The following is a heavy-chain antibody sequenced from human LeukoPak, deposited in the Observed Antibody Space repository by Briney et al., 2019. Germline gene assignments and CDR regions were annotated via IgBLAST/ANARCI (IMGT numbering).Heavy chain of an antibody. CDR2: IYPGDSDT. Sequence: PGESLKISCKGSGYSFTSYWIGWVRQMPGKGLEWMGIIYPGDSDTRYSPSFQGQVTISADKSIGTAYLQWSSLKASDTAMYYCARSGYDFWSGYFGPSYYYGMDVWGQGTTVTVSS. D-gene: IGHD3-3*01. J-gene: IGHJ6*02. CDR1: GYSFTSYW. V-gene: IGHV5-51*01. CDR3: ARSGYDFWSGYFGPSYYYGMDV.